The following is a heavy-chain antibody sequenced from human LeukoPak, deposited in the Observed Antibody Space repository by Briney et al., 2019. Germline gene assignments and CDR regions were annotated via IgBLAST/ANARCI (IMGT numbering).Heavy chain of an antibody. CDR3: ARVIAAAGTGDY. CDR2: INPSGGST. Sequence: ASVKVSCKASGYTFTTYYMHWVRQAPGQGLEWMAIINPSGGSTTYAQNFQGRLTLTRDTSTSTVYMELNSLRSEDTAVYYCARVIAAAGTGDYWGQGTLVTVSS. J-gene: IGHJ4*02. V-gene: IGHV1-46*01. D-gene: IGHD6-13*01. CDR1: GYTFTTYY.